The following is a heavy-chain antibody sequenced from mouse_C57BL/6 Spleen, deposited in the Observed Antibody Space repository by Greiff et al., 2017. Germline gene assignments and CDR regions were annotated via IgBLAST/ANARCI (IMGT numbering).Heavy chain of an antibody. CDR2: ILPGSGST. J-gene: IGHJ4*01. V-gene: IGHV1-9*01. CDR3: AGGCYCSNPLYAMDY. D-gene: IGHD2-5*01. Sequence: VQLQQSGAELMKPGASVKLSCKATGYTFTGYWIEWVKQRPGHGLEWIGEILPGSGSTNYNEKFKGKATLTVDTSSNTAYMQISSLTPEDSAIYYCAGGCYCSNPLYAMDYWGQGTSVTVSS. CDR1: GYTFTGYW.